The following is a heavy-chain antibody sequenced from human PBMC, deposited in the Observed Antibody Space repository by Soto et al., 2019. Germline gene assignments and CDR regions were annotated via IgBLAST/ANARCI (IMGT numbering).Heavy chain of an antibody. J-gene: IGHJ5*01. Sequence: GGSLRLSCAASGFMFSSYAMSWVRQAPGKGLEWVSSISASGGTANLADSVEGRCTISRDNSKSTLYLQMNSLRAEDTAVYYCAKLTDPSDSTGYYYERVSGWIDSWGQGTLVTVSS. V-gene: IGHV3-23*01. D-gene: IGHD3-22*01. CDR1: GFMFSSYA. CDR3: AKLTDPSDSTGYYYERVSGWIDS. CDR2: ISASGGTA.